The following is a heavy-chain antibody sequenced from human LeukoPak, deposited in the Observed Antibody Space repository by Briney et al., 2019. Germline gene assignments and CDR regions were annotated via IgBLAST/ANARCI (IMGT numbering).Heavy chain of an antibody. CDR3: ARGYCSGGRCYDILNYQYGMDV. CDR1: GYTFTSYG. CDR2: ISVYNGNT. J-gene: IGHJ6*02. Sequence: ASVKVSCKASGYTFTSYGISWVRQAPGQGTEWMGWISVYNGNTNYAQRLQGRVTMTTDTSTSTAYMELRSLRSDDTAVYYCARGYCSGGRCYDILNYQYGMDVWGQGTTVTVSS. V-gene: IGHV1-18*01. D-gene: IGHD2-15*01.